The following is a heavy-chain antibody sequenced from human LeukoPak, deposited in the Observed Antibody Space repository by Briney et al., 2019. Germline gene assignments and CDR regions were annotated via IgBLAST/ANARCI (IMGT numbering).Heavy chain of an antibody. J-gene: IGHJ4*02. V-gene: IGHV3-30*02. CDR3: ARENSGSYYQFDC. CDR1: GFTFNNYG. CDR2: IRYDGNNK. D-gene: IGHD1-26*01. Sequence: QAGGSLRLSCAASGFTFNNYGMHWVRQAPGKGLEWVAFIRYDGNNKYYADSVKGRFTISRDNAKNSLYLQMNSLRPEDTAVYYCARENSGSYYQFDCWGQGTLVTVSS.